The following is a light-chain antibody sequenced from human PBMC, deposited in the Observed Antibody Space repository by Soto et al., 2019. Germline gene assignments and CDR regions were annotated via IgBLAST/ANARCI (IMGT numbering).Light chain of an antibody. CDR1: QSVSSS. J-gene: IGKJ1*01. CDR2: GAS. V-gene: IGKV3-15*01. CDR3: QQHNNWPPWT. Sequence: EIVMTQSPATLSVSPGERATLSCRASQSVSSSLAWYQQKPGQAPRPLMYGASTSATGIPDRFSGSGSGTEFTLTISSLQSEDFAVYYCQQHNNWPPWTFGQGTKVEIK.